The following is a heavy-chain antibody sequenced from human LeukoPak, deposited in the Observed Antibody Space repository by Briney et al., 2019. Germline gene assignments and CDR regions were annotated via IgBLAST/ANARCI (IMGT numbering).Heavy chain of an antibody. CDR2: ISAYNGNT. CDR3: ARDRGAARPYYFDY. Sequence: ASVKFSCKASGYTFTSYGISWVRQAPGQGLEWMGWISAYNGNTNYAQKLQGRVTMTTDTSTSTAYMELRSLRSDDTAVYYCARDRGAARPYYFDYWGQGTLVTVSS. CDR1: GYTFTSYG. D-gene: IGHD6-6*01. V-gene: IGHV1-18*01. J-gene: IGHJ4*02.